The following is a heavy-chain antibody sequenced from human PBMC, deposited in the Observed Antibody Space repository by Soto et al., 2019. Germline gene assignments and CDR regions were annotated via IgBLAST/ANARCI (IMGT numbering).Heavy chain of an antibody. Sequence: QVQLQESGPGLVKPSQTLSLTCTVSGGSISSGKYYWSWIRQAPGKGLEWIGYIYFTGDTYYNPSLKSRLMLSRDTSKNQISLSLRSVTVADTAVYYCARRDVSGRYPPGFDPWGQGALVNVS. CDR3: ARRDVSGRYPPGFDP. D-gene: IGHD2-15*01. CDR2: IYFTGDT. CDR1: GGSISSGKYY. V-gene: IGHV4-30-4*01. J-gene: IGHJ5*02.